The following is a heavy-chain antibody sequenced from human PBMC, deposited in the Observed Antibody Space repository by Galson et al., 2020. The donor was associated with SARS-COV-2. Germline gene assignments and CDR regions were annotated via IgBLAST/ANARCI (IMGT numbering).Heavy chain of an antibody. D-gene: IGHD1-26*01. J-gene: IGHJ4*02. CDR1: GFSFSNYA. CDR2: ISGSGGKT. Sequence: GGSLRLSCAASGFSFSNYAMSWVRQAPGKGLEWVSSISGSGGKTYYADSVKGQFTISRDNSQNTLYLQMNSLRAEDTAVYYCAKGNVVGATPAFWGFDYWGQGTLVSVSS. V-gene: IGHV3-23*01. CDR3: AKGNVVGATPAFWGFDY.